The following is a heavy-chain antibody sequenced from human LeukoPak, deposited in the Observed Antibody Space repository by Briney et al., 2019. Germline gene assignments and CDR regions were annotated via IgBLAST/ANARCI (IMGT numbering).Heavy chain of an antibody. CDR3: AKDSLFHYGDYVVY. D-gene: IGHD4-17*01. J-gene: IGHJ4*02. V-gene: IGHV3-23*01. Sequence: GGSLRLSCAASGFTFSSYAMSWVRQAPGKGLEWVSAVSGSGGSTYYADSVKGRFTISRDNSKNTLYLQMNSLRAEDTAVYYCAKDSLFHYGDYVVYWGQGTLVTVSS. CDR2: VSGSGGST. CDR1: GFTFSSYA.